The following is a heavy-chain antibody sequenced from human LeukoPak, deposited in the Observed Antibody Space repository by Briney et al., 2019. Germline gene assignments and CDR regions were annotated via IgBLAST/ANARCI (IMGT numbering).Heavy chain of an antibody. D-gene: IGHD3-9*01. J-gene: IGHJ4*02. CDR2: ISGSGGST. Sequence: PGGSLRLSCAASGFTFSSYAMSRVRQAPGKGLEWVSAISGSGGSTYYADSVKGRFTISRDNSKNTLYLQMNSLRAEDTAVYYCAKDPDYDILTGYLNYWGQGTLVTVSS. CDR3: AKDPDYDILTGYLNY. CDR1: GFTFSSYA. V-gene: IGHV3-23*01.